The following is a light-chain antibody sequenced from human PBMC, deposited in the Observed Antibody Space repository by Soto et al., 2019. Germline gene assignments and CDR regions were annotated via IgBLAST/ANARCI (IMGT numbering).Light chain of an antibody. CDR3: QQRSNWPRGT. V-gene: IGKV3-11*01. CDR1: QSVSSY. J-gene: IGKJ3*01. CDR2: DAS. Sequence: EIGLTQSPAPLSLSPGERATLSCSASQSVSSYLAWYQQKPGQAPRLLIYDASNRATGIPARFSGSGSGTDFTLTISSLEPEDLAVYYCQQRSNWPRGTFGPGTKVDIK.